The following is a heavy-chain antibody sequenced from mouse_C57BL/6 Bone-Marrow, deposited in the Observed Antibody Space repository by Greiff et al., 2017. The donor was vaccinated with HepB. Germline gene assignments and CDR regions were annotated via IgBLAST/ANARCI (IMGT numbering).Heavy chain of an antibody. Sequence: VQLQQSGTVLARPGASVKMSCKPSGYTFTSYWMHWVKQRPGQGLEWIGAIYPGNSDTSYNQKFKGKAKLTAVTSASTAYMELSSLTNEDSAVYYCTIHYGSSYVWFAYWGQGTLVTVSA. CDR3: TIHYGSSYVWFAY. V-gene: IGHV1-5*01. D-gene: IGHD1-1*01. CDR1: GYTFTSYW. CDR2: IYPGNSDT. J-gene: IGHJ3*01.